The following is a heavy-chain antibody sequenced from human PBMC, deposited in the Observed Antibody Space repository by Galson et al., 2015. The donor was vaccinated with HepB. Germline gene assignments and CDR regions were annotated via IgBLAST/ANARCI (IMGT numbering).Heavy chain of an antibody. CDR2: TYSDGST. CDR3: AREGAYYGMDV. Sequence: SLRLSCAASGFIVSDSHMSWVRQTPGKGLEWVSVTYSDGSTFYADSVKGRFIISRDKSGNTLYLQMNNLRAEDTAVYHCAREGAYYGMDVWGQGTTVTVSS. V-gene: IGHV3-53*01. CDR1: GFIVSDSH. D-gene: IGHD3-16*01. J-gene: IGHJ6*02.